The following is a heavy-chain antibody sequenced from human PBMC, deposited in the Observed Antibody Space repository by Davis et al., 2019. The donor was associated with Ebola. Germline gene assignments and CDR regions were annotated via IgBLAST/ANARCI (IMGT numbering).Heavy chain of an antibody. CDR1: GGSISTTSYY. J-gene: IGHJ6*02. D-gene: IGHD6-6*01. V-gene: IGHV4-39*07. CDR3: ARVGSIAARPDFYYYYGMDV. CDR2: INHSGST. Sequence: SETLSLTCTVSGGSISTTSYYWGWIRQPPGKGLEWIGEINHSGSTNYNPSLKSRVTISVDTSKNQFSLKLSSVTAADTAVYYCARVGSIAARPDFYYYYGMDVWGQGTTVTVSS.